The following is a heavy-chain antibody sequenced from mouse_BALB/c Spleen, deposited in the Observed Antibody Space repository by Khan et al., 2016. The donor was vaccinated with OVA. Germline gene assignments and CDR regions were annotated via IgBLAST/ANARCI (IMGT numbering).Heavy chain of an antibody. CDR3: IRHGYVAWFGY. J-gene: IGHJ3*01. D-gene: IGHD2-2*01. CDR1: GYSFTTYY. V-gene: IGHV1S135*01. CDR2: IDPFNGDT. Sequence: VQLKQSGPELMKPGTSVKISCKASGYSFTTYYIHWVKQSLGKSLEWIGYIDPFNGDTTYNQKFKGKATLTVDKSSSAAYMHLSSLTSEDSVVYYCIRHGYVAWFGYWGQGTLVTVSA.